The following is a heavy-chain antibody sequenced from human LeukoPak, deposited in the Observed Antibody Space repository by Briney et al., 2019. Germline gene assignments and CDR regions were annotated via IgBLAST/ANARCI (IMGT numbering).Heavy chain of an antibody. CDR2: INPNSGGT. V-gene: IGHV1-2*06. CDR3: ARVAPIVGTTGGALDI. CDR1: GYSFTGYY. J-gene: IGHJ3*02. D-gene: IGHD1-26*01. Sequence: GASVKVSCKASGYSFTGYYIHWVRQAPGQGLEWMGRINPNSGGTNFAQKFQGRVTMTRDTSVSTAYMELSSLRSDDTAVYYCARVAPIVGTTGGALDIWGQGTMVTVSS.